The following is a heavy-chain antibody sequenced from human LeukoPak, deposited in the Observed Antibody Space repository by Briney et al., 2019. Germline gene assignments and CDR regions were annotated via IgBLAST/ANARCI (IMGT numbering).Heavy chain of an antibody. CDR1: GFTFSNFA. J-gene: IGHJ4*02. CDR3: AKGMLVSTTNFDY. V-gene: IGHV3-23*01. D-gene: IGHD5/OR15-5a*01. CDR2: FSGRTTNT. Sequence: GGSLRLSCAASGFTFSNFAMTWLRQAPGKGLEWVSTFSGRTTNTYYADSVKGRFTISRHNSENTLYLQMNSLRAEDTAVYYCAKGMLVSTTNFDYWGQGALVTVSS.